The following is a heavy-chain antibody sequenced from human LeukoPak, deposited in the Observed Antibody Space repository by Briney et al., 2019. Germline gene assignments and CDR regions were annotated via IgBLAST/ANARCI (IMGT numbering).Heavy chain of an antibody. CDR2: ISGSGGST. CDR3: TKDVAPSRGSYGGGYAFDI. D-gene: IGHD1-26*01. J-gene: IGHJ3*02. V-gene: IGHV3-23*01. CDR1: GFTFSSYA. Sequence: GGSLRLSCAASGFTFSSYAMSWVRQAPGKGLEWVSAISGSGGSTYYADSVEGRFTISRDNSKNTLYLQMNSLRAEDTAVYYCTKDVAPSRGSYGGGYAFDIWGQGTMVTVSS.